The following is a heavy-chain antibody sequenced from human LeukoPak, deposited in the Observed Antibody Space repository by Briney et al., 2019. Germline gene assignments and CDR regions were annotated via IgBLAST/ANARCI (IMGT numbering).Heavy chain of an antibody. CDR1: GFTFDDYA. CDR2: ISWNSGNI. CDR3: AKDKYSSSSRGYFDY. D-gene: IGHD6-6*01. Sequence: GGSLRLSCAASGFTFDDYAMHWVRQAPGKGLEWVSGISWNSGNIGYADSVKGRFTISRDNAKNSLYLQMNSLRAEDTALYYCAKDKYSSSSRGYFDYWGQGTLVTVSS. J-gene: IGHJ4*02. V-gene: IGHV3-9*01.